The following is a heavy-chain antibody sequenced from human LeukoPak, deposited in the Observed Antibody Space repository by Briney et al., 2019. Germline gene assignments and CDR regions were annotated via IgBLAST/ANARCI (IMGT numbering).Heavy chain of an antibody. V-gene: IGHV6-1*01. CDR2: TYYRSKWYN. Sequence: SQTLSLTCAISGDSVSSNSAAWNWIRQSPSRGLEWLGRTYYRSKWYNDYAVSVKSRITINLDTSKNQFSLQLNSVTPEDTAVYYCAKDVANYYDSSGPDYWGQGTLVTVSS. CDR3: AKDVANYYDSSGPDY. J-gene: IGHJ4*02. CDR1: GDSVSSNSAA. D-gene: IGHD3-22*01.